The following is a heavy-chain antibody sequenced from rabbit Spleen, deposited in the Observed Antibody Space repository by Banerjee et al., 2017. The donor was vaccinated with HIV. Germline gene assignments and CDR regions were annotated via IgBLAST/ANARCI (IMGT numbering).Heavy chain of an antibody. D-gene: IGHD7-1*01. J-gene: IGHJ6*01. CDR3: ARNHATYIAGDL. V-gene: IGHV1S40*01. Sequence: QSLEESGGDLVQPEGSLTLTCKASGLDFSGNYYMCWVRQAPGKGLEWIGCIYTNSGSTYYASWAKGRFTISKTSSTTVTLQMTSLTAADTATYFCARNHATYIAGDLWGQGTLVTVS. CDR1: GLDFSGNYY. CDR2: IYTNSGST.